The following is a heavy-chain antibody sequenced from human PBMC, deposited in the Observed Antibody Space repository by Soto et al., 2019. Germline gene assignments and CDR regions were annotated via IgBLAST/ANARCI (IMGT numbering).Heavy chain of an antibody. D-gene: IGHD2-15*01. CDR2: IYHRGNT. V-gene: IGHV4-31*11. J-gene: IGHJ4*01. CDR1: GVFLSSDAYY. Sequence: PSESLSRTCGVSGVFLSSDAYYWSWVRQHPGKGLEWVGHIYHRGNTYYNPSLKSRVTISLYTSKNQFSLRLTSVTAADTAVYYRARYCFTDSLSKFVNWGQGTLVTISS. CDR3: ARYCFTDSLSKFVN.